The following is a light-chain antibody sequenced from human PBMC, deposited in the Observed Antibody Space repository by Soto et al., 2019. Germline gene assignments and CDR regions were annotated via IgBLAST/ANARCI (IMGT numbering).Light chain of an antibody. CDR3: CSYAGSIPYV. V-gene: IGLV2-23*01. CDR1: SSDVGSYNL. Sequence: QSALTQPASVSGSPGQSTTISCTGTSSDVGSYNLVSWYQQHPGKAPKLMIYEGSKRPSGVSNRFSGSKSGNTASLTISGLQAEDEADYYCCSYAGSIPYVFGTGTKVT. J-gene: IGLJ1*01. CDR2: EGS.